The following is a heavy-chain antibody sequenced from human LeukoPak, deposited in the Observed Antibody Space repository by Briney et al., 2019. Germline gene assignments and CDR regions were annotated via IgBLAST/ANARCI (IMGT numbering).Heavy chain of an antibody. CDR3: AREDLAGSGVDD. J-gene: IGHJ4*01. CDR2: IYYSGTT. V-gene: IGHV4-39*02. D-gene: IGHD6-13*01. CDR1: GGSSSSGSRC. Sequence: KPSETLSLTCTVSGGSSSSGSRCWSWIRQPPGKGLDWVGSIYYSGTTYYSPSLKGRVSISLDTSKDSFSLKLTSVNTADTDGDCSAREDLAGSGVDDWCGGTTVTVSS.